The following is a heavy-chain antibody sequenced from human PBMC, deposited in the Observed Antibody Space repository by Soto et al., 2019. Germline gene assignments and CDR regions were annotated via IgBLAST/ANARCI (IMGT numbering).Heavy chain of an antibody. Sequence: PGGSLRLSCAASGFIFSSYWMSWVRQAPGKGLEWVVNIKQDGSEKYYVDSVKGRFTISRDNAKNSLYLQMNSLRAEDTAVYYCARFYYDSSGYLPSPYYYYYGMDVWGQGTTVTVSS. CDR3: ARFYYDSSGYLPSPYYYYYGMDV. CDR2: IKQDGSEK. D-gene: IGHD3-22*01. CDR1: GFIFSSYW. V-gene: IGHV3-7*04. J-gene: IGHJ6*02.